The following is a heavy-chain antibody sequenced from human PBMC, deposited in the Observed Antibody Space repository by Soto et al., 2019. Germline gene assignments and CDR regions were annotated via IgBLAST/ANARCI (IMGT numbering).Heavy chain of an antibody. CDR1: GYTHSVFF. CDR3: ATPAPGIAAAVYYYGMDV. CDR2: FDPEDGET. V-gene: IGHV1-24*01. D-gene: IGHD6-13*01. Sequence: VLVKVSCKASGYTHSVFFIHWLRLAPGKGLEWMGGFDPEDGETIYAQKFQGRVTMTEDTSTDTAYMELSSLRSEDTAVYYCATPAPGIAAAVYYYGMDVWGQGTTVTVSS. J-gene: IGHJ6*02.